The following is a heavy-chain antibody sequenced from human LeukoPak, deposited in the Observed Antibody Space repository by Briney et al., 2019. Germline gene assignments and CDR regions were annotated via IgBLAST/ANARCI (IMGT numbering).Heavy chain of an antibody. Sequence: SVKVSCKASGGTFSSYAISWVRQAPGQGLEWMGGIIPIFGTPNYAQKFQGRVTITTDESTSTTYMELSSLRSEDTAVYYCAGTVVIRYYYYYYMDVWGKGTTVTVSS. D-gene: IGHD3-22*01. CDR1: GGTFSSYA. J-gene: IGHJ6*03. V-gene: IGHV1-69*05. CDR3: AGTVVIRYYYYYYMDV. CDR2: IIPIFGTP.